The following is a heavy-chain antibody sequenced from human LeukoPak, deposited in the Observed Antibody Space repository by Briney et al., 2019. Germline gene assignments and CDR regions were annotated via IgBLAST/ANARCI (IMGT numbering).Heavy chain of an antibody. CDR2: ISYDGSNK. D-gene: IGHD5-18*01. Sequence: GRSLTLSCAASGFTFSRFAMHWVRQAPDKGLEWVAVISYDGSNKHYADSVKGRFTISRDNSKNTVFLQMNSLRPEDTAVYYCARGGGPDTAMNLDYWGQGTLVTVSS. V-gene: IGHV3-30*04. CDR1: GFTFSRFA. CDR3: ARGGGPDTAMNLDY. J-gene: IGHJ4*02.